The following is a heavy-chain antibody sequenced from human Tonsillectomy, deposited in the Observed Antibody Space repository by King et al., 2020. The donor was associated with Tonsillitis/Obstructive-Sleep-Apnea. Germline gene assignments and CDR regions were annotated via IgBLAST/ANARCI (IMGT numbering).Heavy chain of an antibody. V-gene: IGHV4-59*01. CDR3: AREHGGTGAFDI. J-gene: IGHJ3*02. D-gene: IGHD1-1*01. CDR1: GGSISSYY. Sequence: VQLQESGPGLVKPSETLSLSCTVFGGSISSYYWSWIRQPPGKGLECIGYIYYSGSTNYNLSLKSRVTISVDTSKNQFSLKMSSVTAADTAVYYCAREHGGTGAFDIWGQGTMVTVSS. CDR2: IYYSGST.